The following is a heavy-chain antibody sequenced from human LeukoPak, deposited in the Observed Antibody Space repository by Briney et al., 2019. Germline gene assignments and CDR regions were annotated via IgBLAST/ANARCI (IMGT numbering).Heavy chain of an antibody. CDR3: ETSQYRRYDSSGPPYFDY. D-gene: IGHD3-22*01. CDR2: ISSSCSTI. Sequence: PGGSLRLSCAASGFTFSDYYMSLIRQAPGKGLEWVSYISSSCSTIYYADSVKGRFTISRDNAKNTLYLQMNSLRAEDTAVYYCETSQYRRYDSSGPPYFDYWGQGTLVTVSS. V-gene: IGHV3-11*04. J-gene: IGHJ4*02. CDR1: GFTFSDYY.